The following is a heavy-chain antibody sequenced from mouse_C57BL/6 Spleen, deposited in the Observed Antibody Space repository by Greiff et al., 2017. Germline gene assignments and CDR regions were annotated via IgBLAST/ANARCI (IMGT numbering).Heavy chain of an antibody. D-gene: IGHD1-1*01. Sequence: EVQLQQSGPELVKPGASVKMSCKASGYTFTDYNMHWVKQSHGKSLEWIGYINPNNGGTSYNQQFKGKATLTVNKSSSAAYMELRRLTSEYSAVDYCARWYYGSSSWYFDVWGTGTTVTVSS. CDR1: GYTFTDYN. V-gene: IGHV1-22*01. CDR3: ARWYYGSSSWYFDV. CDR2: INPNNGGT. J-gene: IGHJ1*03.